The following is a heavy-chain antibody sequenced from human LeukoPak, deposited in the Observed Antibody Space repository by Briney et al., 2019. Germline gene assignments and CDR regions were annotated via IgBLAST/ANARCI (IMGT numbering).Heavy chain of an antibody. J-gene: IGHJ4*02. Sequence: PSETLSLTCAVYGGSFSGYYWSWIRQPPGKGLEWIGEINHSGSTNYNPSLKSRVTISVDTSKNQFSLKLSSVTAADTALYYCAKAYHDSGCLIDYWGQGTLVTVSS. CDR1: GGSFSGYY. D-gene: IGHD6-19*01. V-gene: IGHV4-34*01. CDR3: AKAYHDSGCLIDY. CDR2: INHSGST.